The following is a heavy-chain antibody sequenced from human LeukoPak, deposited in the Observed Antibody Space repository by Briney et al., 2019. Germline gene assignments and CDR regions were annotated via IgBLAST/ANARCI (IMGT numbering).Heavy chain of an antibody. J-gene: IGHJ4*02. D-gene: IGHD5-24*01. V-gene: IGHV3-23*01. CDR2: ISGSGGST. Sequence: GGSPRLSCAASGFTFSSYAMSWVRQAPGEGVEWVSAISGSGGSTYYADSAKSRFTVSRDKSKNTLYLQKNSLRAEDTAVYYCVASGGGYRSFDYWGQGSLVTVSS. CDR1: GFTFSSYA. CDR3: VASGGGYRSFDY.